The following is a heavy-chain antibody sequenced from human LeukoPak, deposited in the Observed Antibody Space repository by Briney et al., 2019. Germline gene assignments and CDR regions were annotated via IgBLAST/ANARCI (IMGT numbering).Heavy chain of an antibody. V-gene: IGHV3-7*01. J-gene: IGHJ3*02. CDR2: IKQDGSEK. D-gene: IGHD3-16*01. CDR1: GFTFRQHW. CDR3: ARNSFGGAFDM. Sequence: GGSLRLSCAASGFTFRQHWMHWVRQAPGKGLERVANIKQDGSEKYYVDSVRGRFTISRDNAKNSLYLQMNSLRAEDTAVYYCARNSFGGAFDMWGQGTMVTVSS.